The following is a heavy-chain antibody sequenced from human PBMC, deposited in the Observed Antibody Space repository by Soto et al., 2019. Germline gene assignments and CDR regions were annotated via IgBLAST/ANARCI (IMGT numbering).Heavy chain of an antibody. CDR2: IYYSGST. V-gene: IGHV4-39*07. J-gene: IGHJ4*02. CDR1: GGSISSSSYY. D-gene: IGHD3-22*01. CDR3: ARAPYYYDSSGYYFDY. Sequence: SETLSLTCTVSGGSISSSSYYWGWIRQPPGKGLEWIGSIYYSGSTYYNPSLKSRVTISVDTSKNQFSLKLSSVTAADTAVYYCARAPYYYDSSGYYFDYWGQGTLVTVSS.